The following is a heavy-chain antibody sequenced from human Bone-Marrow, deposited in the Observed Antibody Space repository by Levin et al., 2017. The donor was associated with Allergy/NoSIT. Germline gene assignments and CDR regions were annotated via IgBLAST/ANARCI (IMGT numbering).Heavy chain of an antibody. J-gene: IGHJ4*02. V-gene: IGHV4-31*03. Sequence: LRLSCTVSGASLSSGAYYWSWVRQHPGKALEWLGYISYSGKSYYNPSLNNRLGIPVDTSKKQFSLKLTSVTAADTAVYYCARRIASRPDLAFDSWGQGTLVTVSS. D-gene: IGHD6-6*01. CDR2: ISYSGKS. CDR3: ARRIASRPDLAFDS. CDR1: GASLSSGAYY.